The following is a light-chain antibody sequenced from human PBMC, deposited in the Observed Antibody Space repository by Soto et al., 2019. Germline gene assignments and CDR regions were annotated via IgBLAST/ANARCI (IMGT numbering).Light chain of an antibody. CDR3: QQYGGSRYT. J-gene: IGKJ2*01. CDR2: GAS. Sequence: EIVLTQSPGTLSLSPGERVTLSCRASQSVSSSYLAWYQQKPGQAPRLLIYGASSRATGIADRFRGSGSGTDFTLTISRLEPEDSAVYYYQQYGGSRYTFGQGTKLEIK. CDR1: QSVSSSY. V-gene: IGKV3-20*01.